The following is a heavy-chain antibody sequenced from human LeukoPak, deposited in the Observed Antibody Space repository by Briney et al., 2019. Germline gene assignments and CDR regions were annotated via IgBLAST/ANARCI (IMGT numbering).Heavy chain of an antibody. Sequence: PAGSLRLSCAGSGFTFSSYWMHWVRQAPGKGLVWVSRISTDASSTTYADSVKGRFTISRDNSKNTLYLQMKSLGDEDTAIYYCAKLSVMVVAATYLDHWGQGTLVTVSS. CDR3: AKLSVMVVAATYLDH. J-gene: IGHJ4*02. CDR1: GFTFSSYW. CDR2: ISTDASST. V-gene: IGHV3-74*01. D-gene: IGHD2-15*01.